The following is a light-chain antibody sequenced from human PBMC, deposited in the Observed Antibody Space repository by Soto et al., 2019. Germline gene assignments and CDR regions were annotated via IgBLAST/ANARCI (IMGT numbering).Light chain of an antibody. V-gene: IGKV3-15*01. CDR3: QQYNNWPLT. J-gene: IGKJ5*01. CDR2: GAS. Sequence: EIVMTKSPATLSVSPGERATLSCRASQSVSSNFDWYQQKPGQAPRLLIYGASTRATGSPARFSGSGSGTECPLTISSLESEDFAVYYCQQYNNWPLTFGQGTRLEIK. CDR1: QSVSSN.